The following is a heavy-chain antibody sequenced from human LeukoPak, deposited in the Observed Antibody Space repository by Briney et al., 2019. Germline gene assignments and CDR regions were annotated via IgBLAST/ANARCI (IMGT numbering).Heavy chain of an antibody. J-gene: IGHJ4*02. CDR3: ARQDVAARLFDY. D-gene: IGHD6-6*01. V-gene: IGHV4-34*01. CDR1: GGSFSGYY. Sequence: SETLSLTCAVYGGSFSGYYWSWIRQPPGKGLEWIGEIHHSGSTNYNPPLKGRVTISVDTSKNQFSLNLRSVTAADTAVYYCARQDVAARLFDYWGQGTLVTVSS. CDR2: IHHSGST.